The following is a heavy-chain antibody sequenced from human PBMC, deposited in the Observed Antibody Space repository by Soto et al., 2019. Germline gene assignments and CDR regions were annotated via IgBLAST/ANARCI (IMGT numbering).Heavy chain of an antibody. J-gene: IGHJ4*02. CDR1: GGSISSSSYY. Sequence: QLQLQESGPGLVKPSETLSLTCTVSGGSISSSSYYWGWIRQPPGKGLEWIGSIYYSGSTYYNPSLKSRVTISVDTFKNQFSLKLSSVTAADTAVYYCARRVIGQGDYYFDYWGQGTLVTVSS. D-gene: IGHD3-10*01. CDR2: IYYSGST. V-gene: IGHV4-39*01. CDR3: ARRVIGQGDYYFDY.